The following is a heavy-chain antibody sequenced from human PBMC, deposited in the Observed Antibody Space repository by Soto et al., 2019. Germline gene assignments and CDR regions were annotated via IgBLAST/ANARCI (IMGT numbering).Heavy chain of an antibody. D-gene: IGHD5-18*01. J-gene: IGHJ3*02. CDR2: IYHSGST. Sequence: QVQLQESGPGLVKPSGTLSLTCAVSSGSISSSNWWSWVRQPPGKGLEWIGEIYHSGSTNYNPSLKSRVTISVDKSKNQFSLKLSSVTAADTAVYYCVGPLTLRGYSYGHDAFDIWGQGTMVTVSS. CDR3: VGPLTLRGYSYGHDAFDI. V-gene: IGHV4-4*02. CDR1: SGSISSSNW.